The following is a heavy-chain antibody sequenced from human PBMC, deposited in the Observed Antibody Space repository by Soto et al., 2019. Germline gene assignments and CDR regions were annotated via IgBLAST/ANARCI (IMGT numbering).Heavy chain of an antibody. CDR3: ARDKDLGPTVWGY. D-gene: IGHD7-27*01. CDR1: GDPMATGGHY. Sequence: QVHLQESGPGLVRPSETLSLSCSVSGDPMATGGHYYNWIRHLPGKGLEWIGYIYYSGATHYSPSIRPGATISIDTSKNKFSMRLISVTAAATALYFFARDKDLGPTVWGYWGQGIQVTVSS. CDR2: IYYSGAT. J-gene: IGHJ4*02. V-gene: IGHV4-31*02.